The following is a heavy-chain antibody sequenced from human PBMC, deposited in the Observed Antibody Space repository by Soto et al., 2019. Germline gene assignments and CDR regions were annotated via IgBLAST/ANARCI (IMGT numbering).Heavy chain of an antibody. V-gene: IGHV3-21*01. Sequence: EVQLVESGGGLVKPGGSLRLSCAASGFTFSSYSMNWVRQAPGKGLEWVSSISSSSSYIYYADSVKGRFTISRDNAKNSLYLQMTSLRAEDTAVYYCARVDYYGSGSYYNAAVYYHGMDVWGQGTTVTVSS. CDR1: GFTFSSYS. CDR3: ARVDYYGSGSYYNAAVYYHGMDV. D-gene: IGHD3-10*01. CDR2: ISSSSSYI. J-gene: IGHJ6*02.